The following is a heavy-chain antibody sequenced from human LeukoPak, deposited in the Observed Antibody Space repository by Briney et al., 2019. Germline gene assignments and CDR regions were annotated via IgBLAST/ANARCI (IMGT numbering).Heavy chain of an antibody. CDR2: IIPIFGTA. CDR1: GGTFSSYA. D-gene: IGHD5-18*01. Sequence: ASVKVSCKASGGTFSSYAISWVRQAPGQGLEWMEGIIPIFGTANYAQKFQGRVTITADESTSTAYMELSSLRSEDTAVYYCARVDTLTYLDYWGQGTLVTVSP. J-gene: IGHJ4*02. V-gene: IGHV1-69*13. CDR3: ARVDTLTYLDY.